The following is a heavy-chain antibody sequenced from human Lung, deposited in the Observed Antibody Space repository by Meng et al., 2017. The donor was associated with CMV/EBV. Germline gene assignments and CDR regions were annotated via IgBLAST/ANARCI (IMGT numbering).Heavy chain of an antibody. CDR3: ARVGPPSVHLDY. CDR2: ISSSGSST. D-gene: IGHD3-3*02. Sequence: GGSLRLXCAASGFTFRDYYMSWIRQAPGKGLEWVSYISSSGSSTYYADSVKGRFTISGDNARNSLSLQMNSLRAEDTAVYYCARVGPPSVHLDYWAQGTVVTVSS. V-gene: IGHV3-11*01. J-gene: IGHJ4*01. CDR1: GFTFRDYY.